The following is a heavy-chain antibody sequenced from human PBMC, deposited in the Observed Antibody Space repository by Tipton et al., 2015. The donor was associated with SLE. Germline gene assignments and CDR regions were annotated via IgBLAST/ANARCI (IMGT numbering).Heavy chain of an antibody. Sequence: TLSLTCTVSGASITSSNYYWGWIRQPPGKGLEWIAYINSSGSTNYNPSLKSRVTISVDTSKNQFSLRLTSVTAADTAVYYCARAEMTTEGSAFYFYVDVWGKGTTVTVSS. CDR1: GASITSSNYY. CDR3: ARAEMTTEGSAFYFYVDV. D-gene: IGHD5-24*01. V-gene: IGHV4-61*05. CDR2: INSSGST. J-gene: IGHJ6*03.